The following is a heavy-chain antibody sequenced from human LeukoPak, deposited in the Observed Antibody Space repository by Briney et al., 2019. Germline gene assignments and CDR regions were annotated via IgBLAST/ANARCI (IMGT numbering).Heavy chain of an antibody. CDR2: ISAYNGNT. D-gene: IGHD3-3*01. CDR3: ARAYYDFWSGYYRYYFDY. CDR1: GYTFTSYG. V-gene: IGHV1-18*01. Sequence: ASVKVSCKASGYTFTSYGISWVRQTPGQGLEWMGWISAYNGNTNYAQKHQGRDTMTTDTSTSTAYMELRSLRSDDTAVYYCARAYYDFWSGYYRYYFDYWGQGTLVTVSS. J-gene: IGHJ4*02.